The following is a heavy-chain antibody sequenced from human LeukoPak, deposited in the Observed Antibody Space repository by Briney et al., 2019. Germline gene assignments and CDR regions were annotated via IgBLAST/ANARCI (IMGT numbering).Heavy chain of an antibody. J-gene: IGHJ4*02. D-gene: IGHD1-26*01. V-gene: IGHV3-74*01. CDR3: ARDVGPYGGSPGAD. CDR2: TKTDGSEA. Sequence: GQSLRLSCEAYGLILTNHWMHWDSPVPGKVLVWDSRTKTDGSEASYADAVRGRFVVSRDNSRSTLFLLMNSLREDDTATYFCARDVGPYGGSPGADWGQGTQVTVSS. CDR1: GLILTNHW.